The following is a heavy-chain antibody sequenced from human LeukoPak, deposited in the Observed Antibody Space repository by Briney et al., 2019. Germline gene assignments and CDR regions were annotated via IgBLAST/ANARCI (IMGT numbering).Heavy chain of an antibody. CDR2: IIPIFGTA. J-gene: IGHJ4*02. V-gene: IGHV1-69*01. CDR1: GGTFSSYA. CDR3: ARDVYSSGWCYYFDY. Sequence: GSSVQVSCKASGGTFSSYAISWVRQAPGQGLEWMGGIIPIFGTANYAQKFQGRVTITADESTSTAYMELSSLRSEDTAVYYCARDVYSSGWCYYFDYWGQGTLVTVSS. D-gene: IGHD6-19*01.